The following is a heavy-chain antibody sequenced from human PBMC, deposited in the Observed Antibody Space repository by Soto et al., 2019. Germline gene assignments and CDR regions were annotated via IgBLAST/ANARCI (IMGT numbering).Heavy chain of an antibody. D-gene: IGHD2-15*01. CDR1: GFSLTTSGVA. Sequence: QITLKESGPPLVKPTQTLTLTCTFSGFSLTTSGVAVGWIRQPPGKALEWLALIYWDDDKRYSPSLKSRLTITKDTSKNQVVLTMTTMDPVDTATYYFAHRDYRSGFFDYWGQGVLVTVSS. J-gene: IGHJ4*02. CDR2: IYWDDDK. V-gene: IGHV2-5*02. CDR3: AHRDYRSGFFDY.